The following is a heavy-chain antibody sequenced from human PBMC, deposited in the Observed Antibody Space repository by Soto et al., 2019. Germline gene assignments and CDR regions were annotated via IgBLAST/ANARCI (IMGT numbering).Heavy chain of an antibody. CDR2: VYTSGSP. Sequence: PPETLSLTCTVSGGSISSYYWSWIRQPAGKRLEWLGRVYTSGSPNYNPSLKSRVTMSADTSKNQFFLKLTSVTAADTAVYYCARVTSNWFDPWGQGTLVTVSS. CDR1: GGSISSYY. V-gene: IGHV4-4*07. J-gene: IGHJ5*02. CDR3: ARVTSNWFDP.